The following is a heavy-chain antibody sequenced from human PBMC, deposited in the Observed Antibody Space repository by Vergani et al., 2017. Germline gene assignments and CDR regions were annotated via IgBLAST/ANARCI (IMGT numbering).Heavy chain of an antibody. D-gene: IGHD5-18*01. Sequence: QVQLQQWGAGLLKPSETLSLTCAVYGGSFSGYYWSWIRQPPGKGLEWIGEINHSGSTNYNPSLKSRVTISVDTSKNQFSLKLSSVTAADTAVYYCARLDPQLWLPEGYFDLWGRGTLVTVSS. J-gene: IGHJ2*01. CDR1: GGSFSGYY. CDR3: ARLDPQLWLPEGYFDL. V-gene: IGHV4-34*01. CDR2: INHSGST.